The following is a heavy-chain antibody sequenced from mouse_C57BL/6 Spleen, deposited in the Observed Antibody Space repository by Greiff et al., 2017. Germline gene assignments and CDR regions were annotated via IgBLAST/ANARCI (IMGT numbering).Heavy chain of an antibody. J-gene: IGHJ3*01. CDR1: GFNIKDDY. CDR3: TTEDGLFAY. V-gene: IGHV14-4*01. D-gene: IGHD2-3*01. CDR2: IDPENGDT. Sequence: VHVKQSGAELVRPGASVKLSCTASGFNIKDDYMHWVKQRPEQGLEWIGCIDPENGDTEYASKFQGKATITADTSSNTAYLQLSSLTSEDTAVYYGTTEDGLFAYWGQGTLVTVSA.